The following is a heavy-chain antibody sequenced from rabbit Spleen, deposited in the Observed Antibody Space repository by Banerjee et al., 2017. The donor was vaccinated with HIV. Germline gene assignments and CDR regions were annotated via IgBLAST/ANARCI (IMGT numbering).Heavy chain of an antibody. Sequence: QSLEESGGDLVKPGASLTLTCTASGVSFSSDHYMCWVRPAPGKGLEWIACIEGGGSAFSYFASWAKGRFTISKTSSTTVTLQMTSLTAADTATYFCARDSGSSFSSYGMDLWGQGTLVTVS. CDR2: IEGGGSAFS. CDR3: ARDSGSSFSSYGMDL. J-gene: IGHJ6*01. V-gene: IGHV1S40*01. CDR1: GVSFSSDHY. D-gene: IGHD8-1*01.